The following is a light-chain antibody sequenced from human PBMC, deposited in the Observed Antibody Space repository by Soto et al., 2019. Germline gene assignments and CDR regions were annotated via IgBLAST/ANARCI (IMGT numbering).Light chain of an antibody. J-gene: IGKJ4*01. CDR3: QHYNNWPLT. CDR1: QSVSSN. V-gene: IGKV3-15*01. Sequence: EIVMTQSPATLSVSPGERASLSCRASQSVSSNLAWYQQKPGQTPRLLIYATSTRATGIPARFSGSGSATEFTLTISSLQSEDFAVYYCQHYNNWPLTVGGGTKVDIK. CDR2: ATS.